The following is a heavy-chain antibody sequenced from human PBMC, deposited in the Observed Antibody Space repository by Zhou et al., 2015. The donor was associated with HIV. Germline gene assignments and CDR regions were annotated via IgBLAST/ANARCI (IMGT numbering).Heavy chain of an antibody. J-gene: IGHJ6*02. V-gene: IGHV1-8*01. Sequence: QVQLVQSGAEVKKPGASVKVSCKASGYTFSSYDINWVRQATGQGLEWMGWMNPNSGNTGYAEKFQGRITMTTNTSINTAYMELSSLRSEDTAVYYCARGGRVVESPWDDGMDVWGRGTTVTVSS. D-gene: IGHD2-15*01. CDR1: GYTFSSYD. CDR3: ARGGRVVESPWDDGMDV. CDR2: MNPNSGNT.